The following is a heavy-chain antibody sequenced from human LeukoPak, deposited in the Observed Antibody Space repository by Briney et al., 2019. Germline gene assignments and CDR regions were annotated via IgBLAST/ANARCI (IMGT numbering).Heavy chain of an antibody. V-gene: IGHV3-53*01. J-gene: IGHJ4*02. CDR1: GFTVSGNY. CDR2: IYSGGTT. CDR3: AKSIAVAFYS. D-gene: IGHD6-19*01. Sequence: GGSLRLSCAVSGFTVSGNYMSWVRQAPGKGLEWVSLIYSGGTTYYADSVKGRFTISRDNSKNTLYLQMNSLRAEDTAVYYCAKSIAVAFYSWGQGTLVTVSS.